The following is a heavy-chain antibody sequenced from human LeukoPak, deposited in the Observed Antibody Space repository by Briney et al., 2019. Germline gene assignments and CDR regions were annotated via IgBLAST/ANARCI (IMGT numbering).Heavy chain of an antibody. J-gene: IGHJ3*02. D-gene: IGHD3-10*01. V-gene: IGHV1-3*03. CDR1: GYTFTSYA. CDR3: ARASMVRGVMHAFDI. CDR2: INAGNGNT. Sequence: ASVKVSCKASGYTFTSYAMHWVRQAPGQRLEWMGWINAGNGNTKYSQEFQGRVTITRDTSASTAYMELSGLRSEDMAVYYCARASMVRGVMHAFDIWGQGTMVTVSS.